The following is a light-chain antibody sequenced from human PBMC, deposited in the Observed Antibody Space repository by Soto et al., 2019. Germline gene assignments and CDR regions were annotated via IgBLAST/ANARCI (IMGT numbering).Light chain of an antibody. V-gene: IGLV1-40*01. J-gene: IGLJ1*01. CDR2: GNT. Sequence: QSVLTQPPSVSGAPGQRVPISCTGSSSNIGAGYDVHWYQHLPGTAPKLLIYGNTNRPSGVPDRFSGSKSGPSASLAITGLQAEDEADYYCQSYGSSLSGFFVFRTGTKLTVL. CDR1: SSNIGAGYD. CDR3: QSYGSSLSGFFV.